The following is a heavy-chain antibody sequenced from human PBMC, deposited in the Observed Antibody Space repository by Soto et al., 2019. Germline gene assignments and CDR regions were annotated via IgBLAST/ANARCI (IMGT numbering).Heavy chain of an antibody. V-gene: IGHV4-31*03. CDR3: ARVSATGTRWIDP. Sequence: QVQLQESGPGLVKPSQTLSLTCSVSGGSINSGAYYWGWIRQHPGKGLEWIGYISYTGRTYSNPSLQCRVTIAVDMSERQFSLKLTSVTAADTAVYFCARVSATGTRWIDPWGQGTLVTVS. J-gene: IGHJ5*02. D-gene: IGHD6-13*01. CDR1: GGSINSGAYY. CDR2: ISYTGRT.